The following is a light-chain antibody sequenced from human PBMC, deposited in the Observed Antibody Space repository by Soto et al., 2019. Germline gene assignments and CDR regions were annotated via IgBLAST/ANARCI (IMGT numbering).Light chain of an antibody. CDR3: QQFNSPLT. J-gene: IGKJ4*01. Sequence: IQLTQSPSSLSASIGGRVTITCRASQGISSYLAWYQQKPGKAPKLLIYAASTLQSGVPSRFSGGGSGTDFTLTISSLQPEDFATYYCQQFNSPLTFGGGTKVEIK. CDR1: QGISSY. V-gene: IGKV1-9*01. CDR2: AAS.